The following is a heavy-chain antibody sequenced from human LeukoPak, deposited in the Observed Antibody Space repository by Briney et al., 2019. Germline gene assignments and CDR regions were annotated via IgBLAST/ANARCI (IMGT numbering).Heavy chain of an antibody. CDR3: AKERGGYNYGDYFDY. CDR2: IPYDGSNK. CDR1: GFTFSSYG. Sequence: GGSLRLSCAASGFTFSSYGMHWVRQAPGKGLEWVAVIPYDGSNKYYADSVKGRFTISRDNSKNTLYLQMNSLRAEDTAVYYCAKERGGYNYGDYFDYWGQGTLVTVSS. V-gene: IGHV3-30*18. J-gene: IGHJ4*02. D-gene: IGHD5-24*01.